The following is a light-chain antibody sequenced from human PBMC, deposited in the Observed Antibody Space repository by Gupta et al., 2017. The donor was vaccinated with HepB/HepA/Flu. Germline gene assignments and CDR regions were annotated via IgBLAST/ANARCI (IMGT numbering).Light chain of an antibody. CDR1: SPNIGAGYD. J-gene: IGLJ1*01. CDR3: QSYDSSLSFYV. V-gene: IGLV1-40*01. Sequence: QSVLTQPPSVSGAPGQRVTISCTGSSPNIGAGYDVHWYQQLPGTAPKLLIYGNSKRPSGVPDRFSGSKSGTSASLAITGLQAEDEADYYCQSYDSSLSFYVFGTGTKVTVL. CDR2: GNS.